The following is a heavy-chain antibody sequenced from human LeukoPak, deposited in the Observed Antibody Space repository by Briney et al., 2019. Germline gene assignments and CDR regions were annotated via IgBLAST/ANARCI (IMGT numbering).Heavy chain of an antibody. V-gene: IGHV3-74*01. CDR2: INSDGGGT. CDR3: ARAGEGLQSYGFDI. CDR1: GFTFNSLS. D-gene: IGHD5-24*01. Sequence: SGGSLSLSCAASGFTFNSLSWYWVGQAPGRGLVWVSRINSDGGGTSHADSVKGRFTISRDNAKNTLYLQMNSLRAEDTAVYYCARAGEGLQSYGFDIWAEGPMLTVSS. J-gene: IGHJ3*02.